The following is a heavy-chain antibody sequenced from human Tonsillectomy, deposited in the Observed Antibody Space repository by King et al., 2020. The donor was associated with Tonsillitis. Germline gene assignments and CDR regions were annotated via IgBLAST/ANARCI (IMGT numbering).Heavy chain of an antibody. CDR3: AKGLYYYGSGTYYRRRDAFDI. CDR1: GFTFSGFG. CDR2: ISFDGSKT. D-gene: IGHD3-10*01. Sequence: HVQLVESGGGVVQPGRSLRLSCAASGFTFSGFGMYWVRQAPGKGLEWVSFISFDGSKTDYADSVKGRFTISRDSSNNTLYLQMERLRAEDTAVYYCAKGLYYYGSGTYYRRRDAFDIWGQGTKVTVSS. V-gene: IGHV3-30*18. J-gene: IGHJ3*02.